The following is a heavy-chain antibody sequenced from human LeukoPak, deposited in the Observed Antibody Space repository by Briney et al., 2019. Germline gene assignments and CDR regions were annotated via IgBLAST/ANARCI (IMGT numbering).Heavy chain of an antibody. CDR3: ARDPIVVVPAAIFP. CDR2: INTDGSST. Sequence: GGSLRLSCAASGFTFSSYWMHWVRHAPGKGLVWVSRINTDGSSTSYADSVKGRFTISRDNAKNTLYLQMNSLRAEDTAVYYCARDPIVVVPAAIFPWGQGTLVTVSS. CDR1: GFTFSSYW. D-gene: IGHD2-2*01. J-gene: IGHJ5*02. V-gene: IGHV3-74*01.